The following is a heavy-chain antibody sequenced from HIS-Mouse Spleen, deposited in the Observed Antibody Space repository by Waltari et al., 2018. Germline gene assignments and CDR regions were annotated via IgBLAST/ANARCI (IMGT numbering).Heavy chain of an antibody. CDR2: ISNDGNNK. CDR1: GFTFSSYG. V-gene: IGHV3-30*18. D-gene: IGHD6-19*01. J-gene: IGHJ4*02. Sequence: QVQLVVSGGGVVQPGRSLRLSCAASGFTFSSYGMHWVRQAPGEGLEWVEVISNDGNNKYYADSVKGRFTIYRDNSKNTLYLQMNSLRAEDTAVYYCAKASSGWLDYWGQGTLVTVSS. CDR3: AKASSGWLDY.